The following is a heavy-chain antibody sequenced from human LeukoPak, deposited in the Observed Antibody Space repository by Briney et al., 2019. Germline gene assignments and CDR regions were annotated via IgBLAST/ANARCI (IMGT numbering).Heavy chain of an antibody. D-gene: IGHD2-15*01. CDR2: ISSSSNYT. J-gene: IGHJ4*02. CDR1: GFAFSDYY. Sequence: PGGSLRLSCAASGFAFSDYYMSWIRQALGKGLEWVSYISSSSNYTNYADSVKGRFTISRDNAKNSLYLQMNSLRAEDTAVYYCARGGGCPDYWGQGTLVTVSS. V-gene: IGHV3-11*06. CDR3: ARGGGCPDY.